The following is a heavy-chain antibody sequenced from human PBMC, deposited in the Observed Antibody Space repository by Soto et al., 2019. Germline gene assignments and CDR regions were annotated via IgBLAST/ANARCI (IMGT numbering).Heavy chain of an antibody. CDR1: GGSFSGYY. Sequence: SETLSLTCAVYGGSFSGYYWSWIRQPPGKGLEWIGEINHSGSTNYNPSLKSRVTISVDTSKNQFSLKLSSVTAADTAVYYCARKEGAYSSGSVQGPFDYWGQGTLVTSPQ. V-gene: IGHV4-34*01. CDR2: INHSGST. D-gene: IGHD3-22*01. CDR3: ARKEGAYSSGSVQGPFDY. J-gene: IGHJ4*02.